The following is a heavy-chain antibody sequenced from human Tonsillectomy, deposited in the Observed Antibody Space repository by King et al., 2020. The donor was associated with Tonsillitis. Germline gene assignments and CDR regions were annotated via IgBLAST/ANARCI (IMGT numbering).Heavy chain of an antibody. V-gene: IGHV4-4*02. CDR3: ARFMVRGVGANWFDP. D-gene: IGHD3-10*01. Sequence: QLQESGPGLVKPSGTLSLTCAVSGASISSSNWWSWVRQPPGKGLEWIGEIYHSGSTNYNPSLKSRVTISVDKSKNQFSLKLSSVTAADTAVYYCARFMVRGVGANWFDPWDQGTLVTVSS. CDR2: IYHSGST. CDR1: GASISSSNW. J-gene: IGHJ5*02.